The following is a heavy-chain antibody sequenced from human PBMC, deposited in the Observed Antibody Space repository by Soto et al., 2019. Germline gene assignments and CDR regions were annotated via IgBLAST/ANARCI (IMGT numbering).Heavy chain of an antibody. Sequence: HPGGSLRLSCAASGFKFSNYAMSWVRQAPGKGLEWVSLISATGGGTYYADSVKGRFTISRDNSHNTLYLQVHSLTAEDTAVHYCAKDRRAGGNSAFYFDFWGQGAQVTVSS. CDR3: AKDRRAGGNSAFYFDF. D-gene: IGHD3-16*01. V-gene: IGHV3-23*01. CDR1: GFKFSNYA. J-gene: IGHJ4*02. CDR2: ISATGGGT.